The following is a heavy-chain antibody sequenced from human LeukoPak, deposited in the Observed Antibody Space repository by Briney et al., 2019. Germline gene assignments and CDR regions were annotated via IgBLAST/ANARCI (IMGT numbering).Heavy chain of an antibody. V-gene: IGHV1-3*01. CDR2: INAGNGYT. CDR1: GYTFTSYA. D-gene: IGHD3-10*01. Sequence: ASVKVSCKASGYTFTSYAMHWVRQAPGQRLEWMGWINAGNGYTKYSQNFQGRVTITRDTSASTAYMELSSLRSEDTAVYYCATESPEWFGFSVHSFAFDIWGQGTMVTVSS. J-gene: IGHJ3*02. CDR3: ATESPEWFGFSVHSFAFDI.